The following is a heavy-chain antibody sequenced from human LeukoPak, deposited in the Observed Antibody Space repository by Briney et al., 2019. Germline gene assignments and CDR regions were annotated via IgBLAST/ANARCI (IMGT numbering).Heavy chain of an antibody. V-gene: IGHV4-61*01. Sequence: SETLSLTCTVSGGSVSSGSYYWSWIRQPPGKGLEWIGYIYYSGSTHYNPSLKSRVTISVDTSKNQFSLKLSSVTAADTAVYYCARDRRHNSGFPFFDYWGQGTLVTVSS. D-gene: IGHD5-18*01. CDR2: IYYSGST. CDR1: GGSVSSGSYY. J-gene: IGHJ4*02. CDR3: ARDRRHNSGFPFFDY.